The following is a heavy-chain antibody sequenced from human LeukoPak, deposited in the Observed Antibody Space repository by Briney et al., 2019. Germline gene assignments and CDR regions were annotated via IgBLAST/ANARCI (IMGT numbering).Heavy chain of an antibody. Sequence: GGSLRLSCAASGITFSRSWMSWVRQAPGKGLEWVAFIKEDGSEKYYVDSVKGRFTISTDNAENSLYLQMNSLRAEDTAVYYCARDRGGRTGLDDWGQGTLVTVSS. J-gene: IGHJ4*02. CDR2: IKEDGSEK. CDR3: ARDRGGRTGLDD. CDR1: GITFSRSW. V-gene: IGHV3-7*04. D-gene: IGHD2-15*01.